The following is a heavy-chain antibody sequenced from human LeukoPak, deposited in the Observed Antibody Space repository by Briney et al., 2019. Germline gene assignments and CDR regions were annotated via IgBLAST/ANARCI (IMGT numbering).Heavy chain of an antibody. CDR1: GGSISSGGYS. V-gene: IGHV4-30-2*01. Sequence: SQTLSLTCAVSGGSISSGGYSWSWIRQPPGKGLEWIGYIYHSGSTYYNPSLKSRVTISVDRSKNQFSPKLSSVTAADTAVYYCARDGGDYGIDYWGQGTLVTVSS. J-gene: IGHJ4*02. D-gene: IGHD4-17*01. CDR2: IYHSGST. CDR3: ARDGGDYGIDY.